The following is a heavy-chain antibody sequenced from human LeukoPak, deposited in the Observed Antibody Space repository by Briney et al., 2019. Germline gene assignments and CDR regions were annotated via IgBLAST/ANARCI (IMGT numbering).Heavy chain of an antibody. V-gene: IGHV3-74*01. Sequence: GGSLRLSRAASGFSFRNYWMHWVRQAPGKGLVWVSRINSDGSVTTYPGSVEGRFTISRDNAKNTLYLQMNSLRVEDTAVYFCVRDREVADTFLGFDPWGQGTLVTVSS. J-gene: IGHJ5*02. D-gene: IGHD6-19*01. CDR3: VRDREVADTFLGFDP. CDR1: GFSFRNYW. CDR2: INSDGSVT.